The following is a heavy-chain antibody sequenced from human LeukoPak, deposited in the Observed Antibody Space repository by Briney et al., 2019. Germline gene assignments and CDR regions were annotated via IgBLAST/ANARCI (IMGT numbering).Heavy chain of an antibody. CDR3: ARGLYCSGGSCYCGVDY. CDR1: GGSFSGYY. Sequence: SETLSLTCAVYGGSFSGYYWSWIRQPPGKGLEWVGEINHSGSTNYNPSLKSRVTISVDTSKNQFSLKLSTVTAADTAVYYCARGLYCSGGSCYCGVDYWGQGTLVTVSS. D-gene: IGHD2-15*01. V-gene: IGHV4-34*01. CDR2: INHSGST. J-gene: IGHJ4*02.